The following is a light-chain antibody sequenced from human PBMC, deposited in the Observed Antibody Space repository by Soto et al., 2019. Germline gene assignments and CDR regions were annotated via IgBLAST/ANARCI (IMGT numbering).Light chain of an antibody. V-gene: IGLV2-23*02. CDR1: SSDVGSYNL. CDR3: CSYAGSSTYV. Sequence: QSVLTQPASVSGSPGQSITISCTGTSSDVGSYNLVSWYQQHPGKAPRLMIYEVSTRPSGVSNRFSGCKSGNTASLTISGLQGEDEADYYCCSYAGSSTYVFGTGTKVTVL. J-gene: IGLJ1*01. CDR2: EVS.